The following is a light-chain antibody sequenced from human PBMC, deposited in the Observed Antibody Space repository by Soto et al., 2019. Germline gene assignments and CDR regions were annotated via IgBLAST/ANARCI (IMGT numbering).Light chain of an antibody. J-gene: IGKJ3*01. Sequence: DIQMTQSPSSLSASVLDRFTITFRPSQSISSYLNWYQQKPGKAPKLLIYAASSLQSGVPSRFSGSGSGTDFTLTISSLQPEDFATYYCQQSYSTPFTFGPGTKVD. V-gene: IGKV1-39*01. CDR3: QQSYSTPFT. CDR2: AAS. CDR1: QSISSY.